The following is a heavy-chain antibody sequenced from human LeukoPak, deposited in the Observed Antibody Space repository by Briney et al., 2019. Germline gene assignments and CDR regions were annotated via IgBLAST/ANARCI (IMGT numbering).Heavy chain of an antibody. V-gene: IGHV4-4*02. J-gene: IGHJ4*02. CDR3: ASRMGSGSYTFDY. CDR2: IYHSGST. CDR1: GGSISSSNW. Sequence: MSSGTLSLTCAVSGGSISSSNWWSWVRQPPGKGLEWIGEIYHSGSTNYNPSLKSRVTISVDKSKNQFSLKLSSVTAADTAAYYCASRMGSGSYTFDYWGQGTLVTVSS. D-gene: IGHD3-10*01.